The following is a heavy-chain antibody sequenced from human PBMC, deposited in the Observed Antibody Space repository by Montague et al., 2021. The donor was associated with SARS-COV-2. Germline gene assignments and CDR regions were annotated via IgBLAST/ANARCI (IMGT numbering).Heavy chain of an antibody. Sequence: SETLSLTCNVSGGSISNYYWSWIRQPAGKGLEWIGRIYSSGSTNYNLSXXSRISMSVDTSKNQFSLKLSSVTAADTAIYYCARDYSHCSGGSCVFDYWGQGTLVTVSS. CDR2: IYSSGST. J-gene: IGHJ4*02. V-gene: IGHV4-4*07. CDR3: ARDYSHCSGGSCVFDY. D-gene: IGHD2-15*01. CDR1: GGSISNYY.